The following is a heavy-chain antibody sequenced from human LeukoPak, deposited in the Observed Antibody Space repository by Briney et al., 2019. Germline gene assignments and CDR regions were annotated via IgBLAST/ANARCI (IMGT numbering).Heavy chain of an antibody. V-gene: IGHV1-46*01. J-gene: IGHJ4*02. CDR3: ARDSAELWFGELPKDY. Sequence: ASVKVSCKASGYTFTSYYMHWVRQAPGQGLEWMGIINPSGGSTSYAQKFQGRVTMTRDTPTSTVYMELSSLRSEDTAVCYCARDSAELWFGELPKDYWGQGTLVTVSS. CDR1: GYTFTSYY. D-gene: IGHD3-10*01. CDR2: INPSGGST.